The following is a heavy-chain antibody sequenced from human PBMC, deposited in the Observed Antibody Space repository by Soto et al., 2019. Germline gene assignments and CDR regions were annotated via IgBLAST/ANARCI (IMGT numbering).Heavy chain of an antibody. J-gene: IGHJ4*02. CDR2: IYHSGST. D-gene: IGHD3-10*01. CDR1: GGSISSSNW. CDR3: ARRWGEGRVDY. V-gene: IGHV4-4*02. Sequence: QVQLQESGPGLVKPSGTLSLTCAVSGGSISSSNWWSWVRQPPGKGLQWIGEIYHSGSTNYIPSLKSGVTMSVDKSRNQFSLKLSSVTAADTAVYYCARRWGEGRVDYWGQGTLVTVSS.